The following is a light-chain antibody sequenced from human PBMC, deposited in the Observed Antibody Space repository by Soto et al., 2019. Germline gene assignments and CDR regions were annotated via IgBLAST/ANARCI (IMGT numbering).Light chain of an antibody. CDR2: DAS. Sequence: EIVLTQSPGTLSFSSGERATLSFRASQSVSSNYLAWYQQKPGQAPRLLMYDASSRATGIPDRFSGSGSGTDFTLTISRLEPEDFAVYYCQQYSSSRTFGQGTKVDIK. J-gene: IGKJ1*01. CDR3: QQYSSSRT. CDR1: QSVSSNY. V-gene: IGKV3-20*01.